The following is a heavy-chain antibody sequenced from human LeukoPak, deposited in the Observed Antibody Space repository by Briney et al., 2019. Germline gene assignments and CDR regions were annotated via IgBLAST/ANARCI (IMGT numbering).Heavy chain of an antibody. CDR2: IKQDGSEK. J-gene: IGHJ4*02. CDR1: GLTFSSYW. D-gene: IGHD5-18*01. CDR3: AGRGNTYGFDY. V-gene: IGHV3-7*01. Sequence: GGSLRLSCAASGLTFSSYWMSWVRQTPGKGLEWVANIKQDGSEKNYVGSVKGRFNIFRDNVKNGLYLQMNSLRVGDTAVYYCAGRGNTYGFDYWGQGILVTVSS.